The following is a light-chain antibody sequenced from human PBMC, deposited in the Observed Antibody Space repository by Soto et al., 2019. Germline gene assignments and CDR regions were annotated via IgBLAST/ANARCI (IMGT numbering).Light chain of an antibody. J-gene: IGKJ1*01. Sequence: DIQMTQSPPALSASVGDRVTITCRASESVHKWLAWYQQKAGKAPKVLIYDASTLETGVPSRFSGSGSGTEFALTISSLQTNDSATYCCQQYHGSSLTFAQGTKVEI. CDR2: DAS. CDR1: ESVHKW. V-gene: IGKV1-5*01. CDR3: QQYHGSSLT.